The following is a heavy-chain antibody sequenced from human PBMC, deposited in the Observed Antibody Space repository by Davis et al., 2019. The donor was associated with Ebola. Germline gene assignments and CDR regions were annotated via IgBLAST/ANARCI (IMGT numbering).Heavy chain of an antibody. Sequence: GESLKISCAASGFTFSFYGMHWVRQAPGKGLEWVAIIWNDGTKKYYVDSVKGRFTISKDNSKNTLYLQMNSLRVEDTAVYYCARDTAVMAGAFWYFDYWGQGTLVTVSS. V-gene: IGHV3-30*02. J-gene: IGHJ4*02. D-gene: IGHD6-19*01. CDR3: ARDTAVMAGAFWYFDY. CDR1: GFTFSFYG. CDR2: IWNDGTKK.